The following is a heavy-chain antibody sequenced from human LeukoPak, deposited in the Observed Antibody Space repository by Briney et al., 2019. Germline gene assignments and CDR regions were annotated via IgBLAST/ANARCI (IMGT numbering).Heavy chain of an antibody. V-gene: IGHV3-23*01. J-gene: IGHJ6*03. D-gene: IGHD4-17*01. Sequence: GGSLRLSCGASGFIFTRYVMNWVRQSPGKGLEWVSGISGSGLSTFYADSVKGRFTISRDDSKNTLFLHMNSLRAEDTAVYYCAKDGDYGDYWHYNYMDVWGKGTTVTISS. CDR1: GFIFTRYV. CDR2: ISGSGLST. CDR3: AKDGDYGDYWHYNYMDV.